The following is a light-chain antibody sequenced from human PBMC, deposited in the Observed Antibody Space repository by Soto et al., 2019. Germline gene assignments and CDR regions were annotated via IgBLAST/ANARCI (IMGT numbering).Light chain of an antibody. CDR2: RTS. CDR3: QQYNNWS. CDR1: QSVSSSY. V-gene: IGKV3-20*01. J-gene: IGKJ5*01. Sequence: EIVLTQSPGTLSLSPGERATLSCRASQSVSSSYLAWYQQKPGQAPRLLIYRTSNRATGIPDRFSGSGSGTEFTLTISSLQSEDLAVYYCQQYNNWSFGQGTRLEIK.